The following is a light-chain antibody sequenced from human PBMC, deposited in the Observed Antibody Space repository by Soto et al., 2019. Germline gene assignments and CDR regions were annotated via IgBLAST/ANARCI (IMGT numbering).Light chain of an antibody. J-gene: IGKJ2*01. Sequence: EFVLTQSPATLSLSPGERATLSCRASQSVSSYLAWYQQKPGQAPRLLIYDASNRATGIPARFSGSGSGTDFTLTISSLEPEDFGVYYCHQYDDWPPGYTFGQGTKLEI. CDR3: HQYDDWPPGYT. CDR1: QSVSSY. V-gene: IGKV3-11*01. CDR2: DAS.